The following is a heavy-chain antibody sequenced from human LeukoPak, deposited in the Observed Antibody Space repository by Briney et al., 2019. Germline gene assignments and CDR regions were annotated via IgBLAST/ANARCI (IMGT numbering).Heavy chain of an antibody. CDR2: IYYSGST. D-gene: IGHD3/OR15-3a*01. CDR1: GGSISSGGYY. J-gene: IGHJ5*02. Sequence: SETLSLTCTVSGGSISSGGYYWSWIRQHPGKGLEWIGYIYYSGSTYYNPSLKSRVTISVDTSKNQFSLRLTSVTAADTAVYYCARRAGGSAAYFDFWTGYGAVVNWFDPWGQGTLVTVSS. V-gene: IGHV4-31*03. CDR3: ARRAGGSAAYFDFWTGYGAVVNWFDP.